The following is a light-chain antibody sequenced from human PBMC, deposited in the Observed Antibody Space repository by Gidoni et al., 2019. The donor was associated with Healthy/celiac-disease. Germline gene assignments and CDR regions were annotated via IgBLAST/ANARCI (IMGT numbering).Light chain of an antibody. CDR2: AAS. J-gene: IGKJ2*01. Sequence: DIQMTQSPSSLSASVGDRVTITCRASQSISSYLNWYQQKPGKAPKLLIYAASSLQSGVPSRFSGSGSGTDFTLTISSLQPEEFATYYCQQSYSTPRTFGQXTKLEIK. CDR3: QQSYSTPRT. V-gene: IGKV1-39*01. CDR1: QSISSY.